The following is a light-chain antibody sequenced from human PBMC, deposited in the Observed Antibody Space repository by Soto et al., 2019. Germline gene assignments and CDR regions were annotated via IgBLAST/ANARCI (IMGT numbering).Light chain of an antibody. CDR3: QQHGSSPPFT. V-gene: IGKV3-20*01. CDR1: QSVSSNY. J-gene: IGKJ2*01. CDR2: GAS. Sequence: EIVLTQSPGTLSLSPGERATLSCRASQSVSSNYLAWYQQKPGQAPRLLIYGASNRATGIPDRFSGSGSGTGFTLTISRLEPEDFAVYFCQQHGSSPPFTFGQGTKVDIK.